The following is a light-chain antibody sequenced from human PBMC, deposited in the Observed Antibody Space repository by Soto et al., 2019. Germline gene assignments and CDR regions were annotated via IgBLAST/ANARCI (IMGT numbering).Light chain of an antibody. CDR1: QGIAPY. J-gene: IGKJ4*01. CDR3: QKYNSPPLT. CDR2: ATS. V-gene: IGKV1-27*01. Sequence: DVQMTQSPSSLSAFVGDRVTITCRASQGIAPYLAWFQQKPGKVPKLLIYATSTLQSGVPSRFSGSGSGTDFTLTISSLQPEDVGTYYCQKYNSPPLTFGGGTKVEIK.